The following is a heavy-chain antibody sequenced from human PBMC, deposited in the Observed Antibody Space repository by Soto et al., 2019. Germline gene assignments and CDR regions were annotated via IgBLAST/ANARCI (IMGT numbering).Heavy chain of an antibody. CDR3: SRDVVVGAKALNY. CDR2: IKEDGSEK. D-gene: IGHD2-15*01. J-gene: IGHJ4*02. CDR1: GFTLSHYW. Sequence: EVQLVESGGGLVQPGGSLRLSCAASGFTLSHYWMTWVRQAPGKGLEWVANIKEDGSEKHYVDSARGRFTISRDNAKNSLYLQMNSLRVEDTAVYFCSRDVVVGAKALNYWGQGTLVTVSS. V-gene: IGHV3-7*01.